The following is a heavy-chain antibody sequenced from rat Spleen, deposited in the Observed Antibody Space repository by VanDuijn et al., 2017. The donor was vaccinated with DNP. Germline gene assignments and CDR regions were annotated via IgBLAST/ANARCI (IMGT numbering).Heavy chain of an antibody. Sequence: EVQLQESGPGLVKPSQSLSLTCSVTGYSITDNYWGWIRQFPGSKMEWIGHISYSGSTSYNPSLKSRISITRDTSKNQFFLQLNSVTTEDTATYYCARHIIGMDYWGQGVMVTVSS. CDR3: ARHIIGMDY. CDR2: ISYSGST. CDR1: GYSITDNY. V-gene: IGHV3-1*01. J-gene: IGHJ2*01. D-gene: IGHD1-7*01.